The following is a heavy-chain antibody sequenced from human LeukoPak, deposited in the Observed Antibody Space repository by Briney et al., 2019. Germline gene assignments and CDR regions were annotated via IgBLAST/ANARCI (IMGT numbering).Heavy chain of an antibody. Sequence: GGSLRLSCAASGFTFSSYNMNWVRQAPGRGLEWVSSISSSSTYIYYADSVTGRFTISRDNAKNSLYLQMNSLRAEDTAVYYCARRNDYHDYWGQGTLVTVSS. J-gene: IGHJ4*02. CDR3: ARRNDYHDY. CDR2: ISSSSTYI. V-gene: IGHV3-21*01. CDR1: GFTFSSYN.